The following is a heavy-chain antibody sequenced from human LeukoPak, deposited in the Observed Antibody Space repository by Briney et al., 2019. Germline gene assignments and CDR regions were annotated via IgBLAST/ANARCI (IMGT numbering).Heavy chain of an antibody. CDR2: ISYDGRSK. D-gene: IGHD4-11*01. CDR1: GFTFSSSG. V-gene: IGHV3-30*18. J-gene: IGHJ6*02. Sequence: GGSLRLSCAASGFTFSSSGMHWVRQAPGKGLEWVAVISYDGRSKYSGDSVKGRFTISRDNSKDTLYLQMNSLRAEDSAVYYCAKDLGYYSSYYYGMDVWGQGTTVTVSS. CDR3: AKDLGYYSSYYYGMDV.